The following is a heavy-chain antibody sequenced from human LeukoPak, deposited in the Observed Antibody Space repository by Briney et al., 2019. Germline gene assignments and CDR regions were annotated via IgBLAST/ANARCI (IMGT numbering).Heavy chain of an antibody. CDR2: IYYSGST. CDR3: ARVNYDFWSGYYWTYYFDY. V-gene: IGHV4-59*01. J-gene: IGHJ4*02. D-gene: IGHD3-3*01. Sequence: SETLSLTCTVSGGSISSYYWSWIRQPPGKGLEWIGYIYYSGSTNYNPSLKSRVTISVDTSKNQLSLKLSSVTGADTAVYSCARVNYDFWSGYYWTYYFDYWGQGTLVTVSS. CDR1: GGSISSYY.